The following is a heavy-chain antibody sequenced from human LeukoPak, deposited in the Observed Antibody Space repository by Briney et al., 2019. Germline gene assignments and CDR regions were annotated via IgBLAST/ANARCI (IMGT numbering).Heavy chain of an antibody. Sequence: ASVKVSCKASGYTFTSYYMHWVRQAPGQGLEWMGIINPSGGSTNYAQKFQGRVTMTRDTSTSTVYMELSSLRPEDTAVYYCARYTSTFYFDSWGQGTLVTVSS. CDR2: INPSGGST. D-gene: IGHD3-16*01. V-gene: IGHV1-46*01. J-gene: IGHJ4*02. CDR1: GYTFTSYY. CDR3: ARYTSTFYFDS.